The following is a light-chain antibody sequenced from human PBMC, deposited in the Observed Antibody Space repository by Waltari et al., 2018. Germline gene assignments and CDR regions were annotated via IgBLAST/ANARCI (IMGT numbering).Light chain of an antibody. V-gene: IGKV1-5*03. CDR1: QSISNW. CDR3: QHYISAPWT. Sequence: DIQMTQFPSTLSASVGDTVTITCRASQSISNWLAWYQQKPGKAPKLLIHTTSNLEIGVPSRFSGRGSGTQFTLTISSLQPDDLATYYCQHYISAPWTFGQGTKVEI. J-gene: IGKJ1*01. CDR2: TTS.